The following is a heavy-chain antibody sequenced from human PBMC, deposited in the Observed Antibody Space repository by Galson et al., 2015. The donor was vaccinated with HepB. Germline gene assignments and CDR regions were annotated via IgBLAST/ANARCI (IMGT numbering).Heavy chain of an antibody. D-gene: IGHD6-13*01. Sequence: SLRLSCAASGFTFSDYYLSWVRQAPGKGLEWLCYISGNSGNTNCADSVKGRFTISRDNAKNSLSLQMNSLRGEDTAVYYCVRDNMGRIAAAVPNWFDPWGQGTLVTVSS. CDR3: VRDNMGRIAAAVPNWFDP. V-gene: IGHV3-11*05. CDR1: GFTFSDYY. J-gene: IGHJ5*02. CDR2: ISGNSGNT.